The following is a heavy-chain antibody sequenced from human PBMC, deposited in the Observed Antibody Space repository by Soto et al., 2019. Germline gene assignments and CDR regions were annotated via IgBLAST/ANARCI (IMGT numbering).Heavy chain of an antibody. CDR2: ISYDGSNK. V-gene: IGHV3-30-3*01. CDR3: ASSPGGWYVGYFDY. J-gene: IGHJ4*02. Sequence: QVQLVESGGGVVQPGRSLRLSCGASGFTFSSYAMHWVRQAPGKGLEWVAVISYDGSNKYYADSVKGRFTISRDNSKNTLYLQMNSLRAEDTAVYYCASSPGGWYVGYFDYWGQGTLVTVSS. D-gene: IGHD6-19*01. CDR1: GFTFSSYA.